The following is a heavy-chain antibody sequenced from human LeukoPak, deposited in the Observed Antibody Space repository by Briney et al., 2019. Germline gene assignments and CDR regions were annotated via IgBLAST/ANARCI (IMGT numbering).Heavy chain of an antibody. Sequence: PGGSLRLSCAASGFTFSSYSMNWVRQAPGKGLEWVSYISSSSNYIYYADSVKGRFTISRDNAKNSLFLQMNSLRAEDTAVYYCARGTPTTRDFDYWGQGTLVTVSS. CDR1: GFTFSSYS. CDR3: ARGTPTTRDFDY. D-gene: IGHD1-14*01. V-gene: IGHV3-21*05. J-gene: IGHJ4*02. CDR2: ISSSSNYI.